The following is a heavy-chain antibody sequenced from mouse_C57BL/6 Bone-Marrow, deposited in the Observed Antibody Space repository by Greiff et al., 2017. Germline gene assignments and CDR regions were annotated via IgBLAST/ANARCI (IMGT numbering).Heavy chain of an antibody. J-gene: IGHJ2*01. CDR3: ARDPYYDYDEGY. V-gene: IGHV1-64*01. CDR1: GYTFTSYW. D-gene: IGHD2-4*01. CDR2: IHPNSGST. Sequence: QVQLQQPGAELVKPGASVKLSCKASGYTFTSYWMHWVKQRPGQGLEWIGMIHPNSGSTNYNEKFKSKATLTVDKSSSTAYMQLSSLTSEDSAVYYCARDPYYDYDEGYWGQGTTLTVSS.